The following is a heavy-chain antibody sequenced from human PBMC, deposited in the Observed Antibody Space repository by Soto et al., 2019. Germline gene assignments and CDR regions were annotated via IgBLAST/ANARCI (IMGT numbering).Heavy chain of an antibody. J-gene: IGHJ4*02. CDR2: MRGTSADT. D-gene: IGHD2-15*01. CDR1: GFMFSAYA. Sequence: DVHLLESGGGLVQPGGSLRLSCAASGFMFSAYAMHRVRQAPGQGLEWVSSMRGTSADTYYADSVKGCFTVSRASSKDTLSLQLNSLRAEETALYFCAREDGGGPFDYWGQGTVVIVPS. V-gene: IGHV3-23*01. CDR3: AREDGGGPFDY.